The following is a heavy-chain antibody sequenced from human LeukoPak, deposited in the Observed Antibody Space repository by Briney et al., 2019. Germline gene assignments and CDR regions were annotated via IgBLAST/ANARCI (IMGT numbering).Heavy chain of an antibody. CDR2: IYHSGST. Sequence: SETLSLTCTVSGYSISSGYYWGWIRQPPGKGLEWIGSIYHSGSTYYNPSLKSRVTISVDTSKNQFSLKLSSVTAADTAVYYCASYYGSGSKDAFDIWGQGTMVTVSS. CDR1: GYSISSGYY. J-gene: IGHJ3*02. V-gene: IGHV4-38-2*02. D-gene: IGHD3-10*01. CDR3: ASYYGSGSKDAFDI.